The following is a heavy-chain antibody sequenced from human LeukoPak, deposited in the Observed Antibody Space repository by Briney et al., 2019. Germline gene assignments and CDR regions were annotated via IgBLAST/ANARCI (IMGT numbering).Heavy chain of an antibody. V-gene: IGHV4-59*01. CDR2: IFDTGSS. CDR1: GGSSSSYS. Sequence: SETLSLTCTVSGGSSSSYSWSWIRQPPGKGREWIGNIFDTGSSNYNPSLKSRVTITVDTSKNQFSLKLTSVTAADTAVYFCARGFSAAAQLDYWGQGTLVTVSS. CDR3: ARGFSAAAQLDY. D-gene: IGHD6-13*01. J-gene: IGHJ4*02.